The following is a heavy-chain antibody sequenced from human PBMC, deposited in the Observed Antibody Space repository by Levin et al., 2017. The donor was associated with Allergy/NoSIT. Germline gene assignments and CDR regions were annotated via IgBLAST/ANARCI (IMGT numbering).Heavy chain of an antibody. J-gene: IGHJ6*02. V-gene: IGHV1-3*01. CDR3: ARGYDIWSGYSRAHYGMDV. CDR1: GYTFTNYA. D-gene: IGHD3-3*01. Sequence: GESLKISCKATGYTFTNYAIHWVRQAPGERLTWMGWINAGNGNTKYSQNFQDRVTITRDTSASTVYMQLSSLRSEDTAVYFCARGYDIWSGYSRAHYGMDVWGQGTTVTVSS. CDR2: INAGNGNT.